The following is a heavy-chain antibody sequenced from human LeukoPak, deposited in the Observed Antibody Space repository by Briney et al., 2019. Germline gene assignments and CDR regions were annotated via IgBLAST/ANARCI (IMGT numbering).Heavy chain of an antibody. J-gene: IGHJ4*02. CDR3: ARDFYVGSGSYYIGY. D-gene: IGHD3-10*01. Sequence: GGSLRLSCAASGFTFSSYGMHWVRQAPGKGLEWVAVIWYDGTNKYYADSVKGRFTISRDNSKNTLYLQMNSLRAEDTAVYFCARDFYVGSGSYYIGYWGQGTLVTVYS. CDR2: IWYDGTNK. V-gene: IGHV3-33*08. CDR1: GFTFSSYG.